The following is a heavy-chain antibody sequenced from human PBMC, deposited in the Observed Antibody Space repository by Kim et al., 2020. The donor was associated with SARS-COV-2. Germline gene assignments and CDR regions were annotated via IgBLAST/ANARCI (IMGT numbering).Heavy chain of an antibody. J-gene: IGHJ6*02. Sequence: KFQGRVTITRDTSASTAYMELSSLRSEDTAVYYCARHRLRPGGQYYYYGMDVWGQGTTVTVSS. D-gene: IGHD4-17*01. CDR3: ARHRLRPGGQYYYYGMDV. V-gene: IGHV1-3*01.